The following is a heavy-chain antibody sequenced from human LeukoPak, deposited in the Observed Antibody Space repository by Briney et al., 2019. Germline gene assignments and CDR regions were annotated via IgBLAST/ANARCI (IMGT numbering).Heavy chain of an antibody. Sequence: SLRLACTASGFIFGAYAMSCVRQAPGNGLEWEGFIRSKAYGGTTEYAASVKGRFTISRDDSKSIAYLQMNSLKTEDTAVYYCTRVKPDIVVVPAAMVDYYGMDVWGQGTTVTVSS. V-gene: IGHV3-49*04. D-gene: IGHD2-2*01. CDR2: IRSKAYGGTT. CDR1: GFIFGAYA. J-gene: IGHJ6*02. CDR3: TRVKPDIVVVPAAMVDYYGMDV.